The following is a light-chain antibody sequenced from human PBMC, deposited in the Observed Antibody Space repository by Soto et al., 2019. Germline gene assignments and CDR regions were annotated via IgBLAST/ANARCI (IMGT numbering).Light chain of an antibody. V-gene: IGKV1-5*03. J-gene: IGKJ1*01. CDR2: KAS. Sequence: EIQMTQSPSTLSASVRERVTITCRASQTISTLLAWYQQRPGKVPNLLIYKASSLESGVPSRFSGSGSGTEFTLTISSLQPDDFATYFCQQYSTYPRTFGQGTKVDIK. CDR3: QQYSTYPRT. CDR1: QTISTL.